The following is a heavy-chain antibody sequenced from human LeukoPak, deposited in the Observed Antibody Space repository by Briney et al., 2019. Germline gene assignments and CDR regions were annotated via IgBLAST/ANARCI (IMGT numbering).Heavy chain of an antibody. CDR2: ISSSSGYI. CDR1: GFTFSTYS. D-gene: IGHD6-19*01. CDR3: ARGNSVAGTDISY. V-gene: IGHV3-21*01. J-gene: IGHJ4*02. Sequence: GGPLRLSCAASGFTFSTYSMNWVRQAPGKGLEWASSISSSSGYIYYADSVKGRFTISRDNAKNSLYLQMNSLRAEDTAVYYCARGNSVAGTDISYWGQGTLVNVSS.